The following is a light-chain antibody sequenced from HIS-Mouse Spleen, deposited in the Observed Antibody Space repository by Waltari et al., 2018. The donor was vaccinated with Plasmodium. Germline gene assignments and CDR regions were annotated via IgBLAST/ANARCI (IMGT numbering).Light chain of an antibody. CDR1: SSDVGSYNL. CDR3: CSYAGSSTFV. V-gene: IGLV2-23*03. J-gene: IGLJ3*02. CDR2: EGS. Sequence: QSALTQPPSASGSPGQSVTISCTGTSSDVGSYNLVSWYQQHPGKAPKLMIYEGSKPPSGVSNRFSGSKSGNTASLTISVLQAEDEADYYCCSYAGSSTFVFGGGTKLTVL.